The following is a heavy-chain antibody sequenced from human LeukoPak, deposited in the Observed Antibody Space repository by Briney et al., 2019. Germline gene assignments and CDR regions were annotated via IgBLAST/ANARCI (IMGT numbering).Heavy chain of an antibody. Sequence: GRSLRLSCAASGFTFSSYAMHWVRQAPGKGLEWVAVISYDGSNKYYADSVKGRFTISRDNSKNTLYLQMNSLRAEDTAVYYCARAAVVTGWDAWGQGTMVTVSS. CDR2: ISYDGSNK. CDR3: ARAAVVTGWDA. D-gene: IGHD4-23*01. CDR1: GFTFSSYA. J-gene: IGHJ3*01. V-gene: IGHV3-30-3*01.